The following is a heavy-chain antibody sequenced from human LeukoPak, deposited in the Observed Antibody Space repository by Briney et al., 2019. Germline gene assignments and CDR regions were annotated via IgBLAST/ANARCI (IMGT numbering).Heavy chain of an antibody. D-gene: IGHD3-3*01. CDR1: GFTFSSYG. V-gene: IGHV3-30*18. CDR2: ISYDGSNK. CDR3: AKDNSGDFWSGDAFDI. J-gene: IGHJ3*02. Sequence: GGSLRLSCAASGFTFSSYGMHSVRQAPGKGLEWVAVISYDGSNKYYADSVKGRFTISRDNSKNTLYLQMSSLRAEDTAVYYCAKDNSGDFWSGDAFDIWGQGTMVTVSS.